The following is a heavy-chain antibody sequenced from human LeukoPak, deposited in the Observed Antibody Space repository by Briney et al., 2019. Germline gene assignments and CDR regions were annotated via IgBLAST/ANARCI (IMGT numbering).Heavy chain of an antibody. J-gene: IGHJ4*02. V-gene: IGHV4-59*01. CDR3: ARAYYDSSGLHDY. CDR2: IYYSGST. D-gene: IGHD3-22*01. CDR1: GGSISNYY. Sequence: SETRSLTCTVSGGSISNYYWSWIRQPPGKGLEWIGYIYYSGSTNYNPSLKSRVTISVDTSKNQFSLKLSSVTAADTAVYYCARAYYDSSGLHDYWGQGTLVTVSS.